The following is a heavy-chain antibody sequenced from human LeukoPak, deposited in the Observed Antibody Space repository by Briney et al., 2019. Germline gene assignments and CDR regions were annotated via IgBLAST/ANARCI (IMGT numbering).Heavy chain of an antibody. J-gene: IGHJ5*02. CDR2: IWYDGSNK. V-gene: IGHV3-33*01. CDR3: ARGPGGILGWFDP. Sequence: PGGSLRLSCAASGFTFSSYGMHWVRQAPGKGLEWVAVIWYDGSNKYYADSVKGRFTISRDNSKNTLYLQMNSLRAEDTAVYHCARGPGGILGWFDPWGQGTLVTVSS. CDR1: GFTFSSYG. D-gene: IGHD3-16*01.